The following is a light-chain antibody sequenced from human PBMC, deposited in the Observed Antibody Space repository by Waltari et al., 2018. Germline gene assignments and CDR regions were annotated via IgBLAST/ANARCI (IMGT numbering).Light chain of an antibody. V-gene: IGLV2-14*01. CDR2: EVS. CDR1: SRDVGGYNY. Sequence: QSALTQPASVSGSPGQSITIPCTGTSRDVGGYNYVPWYQQHPGKAPKLMIYEVSNRPSGVSSRFSGSKSGNTASLTISGLQAEDEADYHCSSYASSSTLLYVFGAGTKVTVL. CDR3: SSYASSSTLLYV. J-gene: IGLJ1*01.